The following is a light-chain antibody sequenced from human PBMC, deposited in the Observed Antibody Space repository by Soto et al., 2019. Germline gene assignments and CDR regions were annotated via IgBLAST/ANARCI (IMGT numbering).Light chain of an antibody. V-gene: IGKV3-15*01. J-gene: IGKJ1*01. Sequence: VMTQSKATLSVSPGERSTLSCWASETVATNLAWYQQKPGQAPRLLISGASTRAAGISDRFRGSGSGTEFTLTISSLRSEDSAIYYCQQYFEWPPMTFGHGTKVDVK. CDR3: QQYFEWPPMT. CDR1: ETVATN. CDR2: GAS.